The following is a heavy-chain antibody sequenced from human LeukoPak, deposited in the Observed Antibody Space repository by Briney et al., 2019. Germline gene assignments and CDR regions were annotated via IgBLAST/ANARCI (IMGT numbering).Heavy chain of an antibody. CDR1: GFTFSSCG. Sequence: GGSLRLSCAASGFTFSSCGMHWVRQAPGKGLEWVAVIWYDGSNKYYADSVKSRFTISRDNSKNTLYLQMNSLRAEDTAVYYCARSNTDYYGSGCKHWGQGALVTVSS. CDR3: ARSNTDYYGSGCKH. J-gene: IGHJ4*02. V-gene: IGHV3-33*01. D-gene: IGHD3-10*01. CDR2: IWYDGSNK.